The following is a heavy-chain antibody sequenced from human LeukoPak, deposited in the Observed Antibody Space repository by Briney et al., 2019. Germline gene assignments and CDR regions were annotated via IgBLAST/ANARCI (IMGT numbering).Heavy chain of an antibody. CDR1: GYPFTSYY. CDR2: INPSGGST. J-gene: IGHJ4*02. CDR3: ARADDYYDSSGYSAHFDY. D-gene: IGHD3-22*01. V-gene: IGHV1-46*01. Sequence: ASVKVSCKASGYPFTSYYMHWVRQAPGQGLECMGIINPSGGSTSYAQKFQGRVTMTRDTSTSTVYMELSSLRSEDTAVYYCARADDYYDSSGYSAHFDYWGQGTLVTVSS.